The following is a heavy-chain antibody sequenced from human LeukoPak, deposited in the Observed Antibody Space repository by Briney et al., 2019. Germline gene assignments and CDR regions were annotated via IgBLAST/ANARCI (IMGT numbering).Heavy chain of an antibody. V-gene: IGHV3-7*01. Sequence: GGSLRLSCVASGFAFSLYWMTWVRQAPGKGLEWVANIKHDGSEKYYVDSVKGRFTISRDNAKKSLYLQMNSLRGEDTAVYYCARGRSTEYWGQGTLVTVSS. CDR2: IKHDGSEK. CDR1: GFAFSLYW. CDR3: ARGRSTEY. J-gene: IGHJ4*02.